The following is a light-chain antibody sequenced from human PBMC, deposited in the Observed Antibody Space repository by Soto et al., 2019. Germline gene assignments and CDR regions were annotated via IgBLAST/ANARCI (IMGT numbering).Light chain of an antibody. Sequence: DIQMTQSPSTLSASVGDRVTITCRASQSIDSGLAWYQQKPGKAPKLLIYKASTLESGVPLRFSGSGSGTEFTLTFTSLQPDDFATYYCQQYNFYWTFGQGTRVEIK. V-gene: IGKV1-5*03. CDR2: KAS. CDR3: QQYNFYWT. CDR1: QSIDSG. J-gene: IGKJ1*01.